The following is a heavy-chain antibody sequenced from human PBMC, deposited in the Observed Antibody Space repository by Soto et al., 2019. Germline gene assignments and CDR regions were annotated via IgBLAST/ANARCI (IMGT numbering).Heavy chain of an antibody. CDR2: IIPIFGTA. D-gene: IGHD3-9*01. CDR3: ARDYDILTGSADYYGMDV. V-gene: IGHV1-69*01. CDR1: GGTFSSYA. J-gene: IGHJ6*02. Sequence: QVQLVQSGAEVKKPGSSVKVSCKASGGTFSSYAISWVRQAPGQGLEWMGGIIPIFGTANYAQKCQGRVTITADESTSTADMELSSLRSEDTAVYYCARDYDILTGSADYYGMDVWGQGTTVTVSS.